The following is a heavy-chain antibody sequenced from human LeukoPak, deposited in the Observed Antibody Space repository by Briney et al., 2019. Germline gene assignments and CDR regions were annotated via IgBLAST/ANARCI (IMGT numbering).Heavy chain of an antibody. CDR3: ARLYSSTEVIDS. CDR2: IDPNSGGT. Sequence: GASVKVSCKTSGSTFIGYYMHWVRQAPGQGLEWMGWIDPNSGGTKYAPKFQGRVTMTRSTSINTDYMELSSLRSDDTAVYYCARLYSSTEVIDSWGQGTLVTVSS. CDR1: GSTFIGYY. D-gene: IGHD6-13*01. J-gene: IGHJ4*02. V-gene: IGHV1-2*02.